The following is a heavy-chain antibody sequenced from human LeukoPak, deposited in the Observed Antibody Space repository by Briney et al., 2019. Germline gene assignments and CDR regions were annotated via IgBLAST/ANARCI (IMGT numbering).Heavy chain of an antibody. CDR3: ARAGTGDRSAVFDF. V-gene: IGHV4-34*01. Sequence: PSETLSLTCAVYGGSFSGYYWNWIRQPPGKGLEWIGEINHNAYTNYNPSLHSRVTISVDTSKNQFSLNLNSLIAEDTAVYYCARAGTGDRSAVFDFWGRGTPVAVSS. D-gene: IGHD3/OR15-3a*01. CDR2: INHNAYT. J-gene: IGHJ4*02. CDR1: GGSFSGYY.